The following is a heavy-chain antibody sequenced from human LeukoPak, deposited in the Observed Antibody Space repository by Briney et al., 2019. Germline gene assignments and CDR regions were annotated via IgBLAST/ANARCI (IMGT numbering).Heavy chain of an antibody. Sequence: PGGSLRLSCAASGFTVSSDYMNWVRQAPGKGLEWVSVVYSGGGTDYADSVKGRFTISRDNAQNSLFLQMNSLIAEDTAVYYCARPNYFGSGSYSPDFWGQGTLVTVSS. CDR3: ARPNYFGSGSYSPDF. J-gene: IGHJ4*02. D-gene: IGHD3-10*01. CDR2: VYSGGGT. CDR1: GFTVSSDY. V-gene: IGHV3-66*04.